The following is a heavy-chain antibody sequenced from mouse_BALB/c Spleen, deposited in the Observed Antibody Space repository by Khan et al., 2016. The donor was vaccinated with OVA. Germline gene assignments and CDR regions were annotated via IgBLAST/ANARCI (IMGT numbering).Heavy chain of an antibody. V-gene: IGHV3-6*02. CDR2: ISYDGSN. CDR1: GYSITSGYY. CDR3: ASKSYGKGAY. J-gene: IGHJ3*01. D-gene: IGHD2-1*01. Sequence: EVQLQESGPGLVKPSQSLSLTCSVTGYSITSGYYWSWIRQFPGNRLEWMGYISYDGSNNYNPFLKNRISITRDTSKKQFFLKLNSVTTEDRARYYCASKSYGKGAYWGQGTLVTVSA.